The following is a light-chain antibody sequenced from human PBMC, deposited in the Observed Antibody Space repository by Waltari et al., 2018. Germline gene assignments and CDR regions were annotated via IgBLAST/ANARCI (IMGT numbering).Light chain of an antibody. CDR2: QDS. J-gene: IGLJ2*01. CDR3: QAWDSSTACVV. Sequence: SYELTQPPSVSVSPGQTASITCSGAKLGDKYACWYQQKPGQSPVLVIYQDSKRPSGIPGRFSGSNSGNTATLTISGTQAMDEADYYCQAWDSSTACVVFGGGTKLTVL. V-gene: IGLV3-1*01. CDR1: KLGDKY.